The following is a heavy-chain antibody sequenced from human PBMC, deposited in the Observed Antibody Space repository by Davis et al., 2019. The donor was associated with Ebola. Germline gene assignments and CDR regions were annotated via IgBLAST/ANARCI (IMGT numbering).Heavy chain of an antibody. J-gene: IGHJ3*02. CDR3: ARHWGRSFDM. D-gene: IGHD7-27*01. CDR1: GASFSDHF. Sequence: PSETLSLTCAVYGASFSDHFRSWIRQPPGQGLEWIGEIHHSGSTKRNPSLRSRVTISPDTSKNQFSLKLSSMTAADTAVYYCARHWGRSFDMWGQGTVVTVSS. V-gene: IGHV4-34*01. CDR2: IHHSGST.